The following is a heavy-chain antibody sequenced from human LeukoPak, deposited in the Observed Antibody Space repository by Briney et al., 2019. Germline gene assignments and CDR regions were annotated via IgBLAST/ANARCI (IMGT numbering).Heavy chain of an antibody. D-gene: IGHD6-13*01. V-gene: IGHV1-69*05. CDR2: IIPIFGTA. J-gene: IGHJ3*02. Sequence: SVKVSCRASGGTFSSYAISWVRQAPGQGLEWMGGIIPIFGTANYAQKFQGRVTITTDESTSTAYMELSSLRSEDTAVYYCAREAQYSSSPGDDAFDIWGQGTMVTVSS. CDR3: AREAQYSSSPGDDAFDI. CDR1: GGTFSSYA.